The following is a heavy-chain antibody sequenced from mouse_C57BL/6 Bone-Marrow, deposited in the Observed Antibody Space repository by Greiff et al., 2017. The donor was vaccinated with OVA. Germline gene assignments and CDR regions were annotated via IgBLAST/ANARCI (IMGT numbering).Heavy chain of an antibody. CDR2: FYPGSGSI. CDR1: GYTFTEYT. CDR3: ARHEEGDAGFAY. V-gene: IGHV1-62-2*01. J-gene: IGHJ3*01. Sequence: QVQLKESGAELVKPGASVKLSCKASGYTFTEYTIHWVKQRSGQGLEWIGWFYPGSGSIKYNEKFKDKATLTADKSSSTAYMELSRVTSEDSAVYVCARHEEGDAGFAYWGQGTLVTVSA.